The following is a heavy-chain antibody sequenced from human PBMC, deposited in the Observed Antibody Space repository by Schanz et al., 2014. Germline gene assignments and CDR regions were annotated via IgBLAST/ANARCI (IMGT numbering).Heavy chain of an antibody. D-gene: IGHD2-21*01. V-gene: IGHV1-69*02. Sequence: QVQLVHSGAEVMKPGSSVKVSCKASGGTFSSYTINWVRQAPGQGLEWMGRIIPILGITNVAQTFQDRVTITADKSTSTAYMELRSLTSEDTAVYYCATGPHIVVAFDYWGQGTLVTVSS. J-gene: IGHJ4*02. CDR2: IIPILGIT. CDR1: GGTFSSYT. CDR3: ATGPHIVVAFDY.